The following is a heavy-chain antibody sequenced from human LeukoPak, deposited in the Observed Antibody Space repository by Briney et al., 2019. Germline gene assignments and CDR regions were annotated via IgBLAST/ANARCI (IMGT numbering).Heavy chain of an antibody. CDR2: IYHSGST. D-gene: IGHD2-2*01. CDR1: GYSISSGYY. J-gene: IGHJ4*02. Sequence: SETLSHACTVSGYSISSGYYWGWIRQPTGKGLEWIGSIYHSGSTYYNPSLKSRVTISVDTSKNQFSLKLSSVTAADTAVYYCARKQPDCSSTSCYDYWGQGTLVTVSS. V-gene: IGHV4-38-2*02. CDR3: ARKQPDCSSTSCYDY.